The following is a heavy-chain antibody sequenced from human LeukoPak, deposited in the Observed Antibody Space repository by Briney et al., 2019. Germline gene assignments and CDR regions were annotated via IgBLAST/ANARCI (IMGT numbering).Heavy chain of an antibody. CDR3: ARGYCSSTFCDLDFDY. CDR2: ISYDGSNK. CDR1: GFTFRSYA. D-gene: IGHD2-2*01. J-gene: IGHJ4*02. V-gene: IGHV3-30*01. Sequence: GGSLRLSCVASGFTFRSYAMHWVRQAPGKGLEWVAIISYDGSNKYYADSVRGRFTISRDNSKNTLYLQMNSLRLEDTAVYYCARGYCSSTFCDLDFDYWGQGTLVTVSS.